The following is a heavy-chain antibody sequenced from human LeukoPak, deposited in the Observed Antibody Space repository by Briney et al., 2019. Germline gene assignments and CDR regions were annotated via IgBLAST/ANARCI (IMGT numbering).Heavy chain of an antibody. D-gene: IGHD2-15*01. V-gene: IGHV1-2*02. J-gene: IGHJ5*02. CDR2: INPNSGGT. CDR1: GYTFTGYY. CDR3: ALLAATLTLSWFDP. Sequence: ASVKVSCKASGYTFTGYYMHWVRQAPGQGLEWMGWINPNSGGTNYAQKFQGRVTMTRDTSISTAYMELSRLRSDDTAVYYCALLAATLTLSWFDPWGQGTLVTVSS.